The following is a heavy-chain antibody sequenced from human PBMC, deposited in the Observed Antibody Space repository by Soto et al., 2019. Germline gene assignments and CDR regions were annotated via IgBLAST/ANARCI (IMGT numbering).Heavy chain of an antibody. Sequence: GESLKISCKGSGYSFTSYWIGWVRQMPGKGLEWMGIIYPGDSDTRYSPSFQGQVTISADKSISTAYLQWSSLKASDTAMYYCARHGDCSGGSCYSPNFDYWGQGTLVTVSS. D-gene: IGHD2-15*01. CDR1: GYSFTSYW. CDR3: ARHGDCSGGSCYSPNFDY. CDR2: IYPGDSDT. J-gene: IGHJ4*02. V-gene: IGHV5-51*01.